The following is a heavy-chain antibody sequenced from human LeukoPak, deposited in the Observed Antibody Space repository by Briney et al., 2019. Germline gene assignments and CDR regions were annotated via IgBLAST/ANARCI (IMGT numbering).Heavy chain of an antibody. Sequence: PGRSLRLSCAASGFTFSTYGMHWVRQAPGKGLEWVAVIWYDGSSKYYADSVKGRSTISRDKSKNTLYLEMNSLRAEDTAVYYCARDLYQLAGPEYWGQGTLVTVSS. D-gene: IGHD2-8*01. CDR2: IWYDGSSK. CDR1: GFTFSTYG. J-gene: IGHJ4*02. CDR3: ARDLYQLAGPEY. V-gene: IGHV3-33*01.